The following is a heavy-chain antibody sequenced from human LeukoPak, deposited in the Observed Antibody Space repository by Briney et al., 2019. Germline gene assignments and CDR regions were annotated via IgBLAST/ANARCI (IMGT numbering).Heavy chain of an antibody. CDR3: GMGGTYSNQIDY. CDR1: GFTFSSYS. V-gene: IGHV3-21*01. Sequence: GGSLRLSCAASGFTFSSYSMNWVRQAPGKGLEWVSSISSSSSYIYYADSVKGRFTISRDNAKNSLYLQMNSLGAEDTAVYYCGMGGTYSNQIDYWGQGTLVTVSS. D-gene: IGHD4-11*01. CDR2: ISSSSSYI. J-gene: IGHJ4*02.